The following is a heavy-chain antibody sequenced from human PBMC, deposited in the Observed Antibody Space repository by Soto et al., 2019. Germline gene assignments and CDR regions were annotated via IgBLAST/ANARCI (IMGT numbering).Heavy chain of an antibody. CDR2: VSHDGRNT. CDR1: GFTFSDYA. CDR3: AKGGRQWLVTSDFNY. V-gene: IGHV3-30*18. Sequence: VQLVESGGGVVQPGRSLRLSCAASGFTFSDYAMHWVRQAPGKGLEWVAVVSHDGRNTHYADSVKGRFTISRDSSKNTVSLEMTSLRAEDTAVSYFAKGGRQWLVTSDFNYWGQGALVTVSS. D-gene: IGHD6-19*01. J-gene: IGHJ4*02.